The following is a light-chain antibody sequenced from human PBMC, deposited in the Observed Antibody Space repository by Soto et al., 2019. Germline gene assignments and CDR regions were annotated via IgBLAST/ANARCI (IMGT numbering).Light chain of an antibody. Sequence: IQLTQSPSSLSASVGDRVTITCRASQGISSYLAWYQQKPGKAPNLLIYAGSTLQSGVPLRFSGSGSGTDFTLTISSLQPEDFATYYCQQLNDYPITFGQGTRLEIK. CDR2: AGS. CDR3: QQLNDYPIT. V-gene: IGKV1-9*01. J-gene: IGKJ5*01. CDR1: QGISSY.